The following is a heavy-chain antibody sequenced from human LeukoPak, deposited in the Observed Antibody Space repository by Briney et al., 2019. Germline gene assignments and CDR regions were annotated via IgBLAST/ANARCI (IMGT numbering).Heavy chain of an antibody. CDR1: GFTFDDYA. D-gene: IGHD1-26*01. CDR3: ATLATAGDY. V-gene: IGHV3-9*01. J-gene: IGHJ4*02. Sequence: PGRSLRLSCAASGFTFDDYAMHWVRQAPGKGLEWVSGISWNSGSIGYADSVKGRSTISRDNAKNTLYLQMNSLRADDTAVYYCATLATAGDYWGQGTLVTVSS. CDR2: ISWNSGSI.